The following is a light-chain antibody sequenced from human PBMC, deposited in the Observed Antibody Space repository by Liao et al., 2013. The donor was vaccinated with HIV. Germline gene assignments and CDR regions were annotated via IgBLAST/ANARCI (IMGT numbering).Light chain of an antibody. Sequence: SYVLTQPPSVSVAPGETARITCGGHYIGFKSVHWYHQKPGQAPVLLIYKDSERPSGIPERFSGSSSGTTVTLTISGVQAEDEADYYCQSADSSGTCPVFGGGTKLTVL. V-gene: IGLV3-25*03. CDR3: QSADSSGTCPV. CDR2: KDS. J-gene: IGLJ3*02. CDR1: IGFKS.